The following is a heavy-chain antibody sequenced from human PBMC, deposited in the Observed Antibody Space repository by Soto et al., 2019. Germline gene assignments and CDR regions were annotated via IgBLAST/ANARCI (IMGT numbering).Heavy chain of an antibody. V-gene: IGHV1-18*01. Sequence: ASVKVSCKASGYTFFTYDISWVRQAPGQGLEWMGWISTYSGDTKYAQKFQGRVTMTTDTSTTTAYLELRSLRSDDTAVYYCARHHGPTTSENWLDPWGRG. J-gene: IGHJ5*02. CDR2: ISTYSGDT. D-gene: IGHD5-12*01. CDR1: GYTFFTYD. CDR3: ARHHGPTTSENWLDP.